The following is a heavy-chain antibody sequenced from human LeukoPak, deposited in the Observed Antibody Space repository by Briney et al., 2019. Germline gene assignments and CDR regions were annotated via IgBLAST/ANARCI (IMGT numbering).Heavy chain of an antibody. V-gene: IGHV3-49*04. Sequence: PGGSLRLSCTTSGFAFDDFAMSWVRQPAGKGLEWVGFIRRRAYGGAAEYAASVKGRFIISRDDSKGIAYLQMNSLKTEDTAVYYCSRIGLVDFDYWGQGSRVIVSP. CDR2: IRRRAYGGAA. J-gene: IGHJ4*02. CDR1: GFAFDDFA. CDR3: SRIGLVDFDY.